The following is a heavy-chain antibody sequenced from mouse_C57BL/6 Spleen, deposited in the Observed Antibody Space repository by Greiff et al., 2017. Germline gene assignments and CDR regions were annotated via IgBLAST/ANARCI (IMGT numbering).Heavy chain of an antibody. Sequence: EVKLMESGGGLVQSGRSLRLSCATSGFTFSDFYMEWVRQAPGKGLEWIAASRNKANDYTTEYSASVKGRFIVSRDTSQSILYLQMNALRAEDTAIYYCASAAYDGYYYYAMDYWGQGTSVTVSS. J-gene: IGHJ4*01. D-gene: IGHD2-3*01. CDR1: GFTFSDFY. CDR2: SRNKANDYTT. CDR3: ASAAYDGYYYYAMDY. V-gene: IGHV7-1*01.